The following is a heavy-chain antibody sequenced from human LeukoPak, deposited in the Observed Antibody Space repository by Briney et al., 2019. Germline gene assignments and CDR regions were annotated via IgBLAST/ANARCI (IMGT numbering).Heavy chain of an antibody. J-gene: IGHJ4*02. CDR1: GGSISSSSYY. CDR2: IYYSGST. V-gene: IGHV4-39*07. Sequence: SETLSLTCTVSGGSISSSSYYWGWIRQPPGKGLEWIGSIYYSGSTYYNPSLKSRVTISVDTSKNQFSLKLSSVTAADTAVYYCARDPGTGSNRLSFDYWGQGTLVTVSS. CDR3: ARDPGTGSNRLSFDY. D-gene: IGHD1-14*01.